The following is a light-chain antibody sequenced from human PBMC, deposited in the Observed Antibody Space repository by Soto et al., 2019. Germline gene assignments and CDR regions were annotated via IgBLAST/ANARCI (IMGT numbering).Light chain of an antibody. CDR1: SGDIGGYNY. CDR3: CSYAGFSYV. J-gene: IGLJ1*01. Sequence: QSALTQPRSVSGSPGQSVTISCTGASGDIGGYNYVSWYQHHPGKAPKLIIFDVNKRPSGVPDRFSGSKSGNTASLTISGLQPEDEADYYCCSYAGFSYVFGTGTKLTVL. CDR2: DVN. V-gene: IGLV2-11*01.